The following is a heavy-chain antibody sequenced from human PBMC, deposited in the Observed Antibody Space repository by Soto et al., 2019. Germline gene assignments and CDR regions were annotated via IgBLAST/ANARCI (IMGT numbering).Heavy chain of an antibody. Sequence: QVQLQESGPGLVKPSETLSLTCTVSGGSISSYYWSWFRQPPGKGLEWIGYIYYSGSTNYNPSLKRLVTISVDTSKNQFSLKLSSVTAADTALYYCARSGRGWEDLDYWGQGTLVTVSS. CDR2: IYYSGST. CDR3: ARSGRGWEDLDY. V-gene: IGHV4-59*01. CDR1: GGSISSYY. J-gene: IGHJ4*02. D-gene: IGHD6-19*01.